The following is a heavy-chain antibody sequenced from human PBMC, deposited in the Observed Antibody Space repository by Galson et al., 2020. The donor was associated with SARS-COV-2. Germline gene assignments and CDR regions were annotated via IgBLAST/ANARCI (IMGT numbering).Heavy chain of an antibody. V-gene: IGHV3-33*01. CDR3: ARDPTGVNVDFDY. J-gene: IGHJ4*01. CDR1: GFTFSNYG. Sequence: GESLKISCAASGFTFSNYGMHRVRQAPGKGLEWVAVIWYDGSNQYYRDSVKGRFTISRENSKNTLYLPMNSLRAEDTAVYYCARDPTGVNVDFDYWGHGTLVTVSS. D-gene: IGHD2-21*01. CDR2: IWYDGSNQ.